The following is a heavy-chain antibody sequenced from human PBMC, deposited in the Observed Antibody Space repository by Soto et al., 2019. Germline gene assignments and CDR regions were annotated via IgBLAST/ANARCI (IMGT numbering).Heavy chain of an antibody. D-gene: IGHD6-13*01. CDR1: GGSISSSSYY. V-gene: IGHV4-39*01. Sequence: SETLSLTCTVSGGSISSSSYYWGWIRQPPGKGLEWIGSIYYSGSTYYNPSLKSRVTISIDTSKNQFSLKLSSVTAADTAVYYCARQPYSSSWYRSYYYYYGMDVWGQGTTVTVSS. CDR2: IYYSGST. CDR3: ARQPYSSSWYRSYYYYYGMDV. J-gene: IGHJ6*02.